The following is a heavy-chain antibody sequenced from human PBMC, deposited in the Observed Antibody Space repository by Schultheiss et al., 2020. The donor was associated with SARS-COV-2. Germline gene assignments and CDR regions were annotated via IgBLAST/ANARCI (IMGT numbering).Heavy chain of an antibody. V-gene: IGHV3-33*08. D-gene: IGHD3-3*01. J-gene: IGHJ6*03. CDR1: GFTFSSYG. CDR3: ARDAVPLYYDFWSGYYYYMDV. Sequence: GGSLRLSCAASGFTFSSYGMHWVRQAPGKGLEWVAVIWYDGSNKYYADSVKGRFTISRENAKNSLYLQMNSLRAEDTAVYYCARDAVPLYYDFWSGYYYYMDVWGKGTTVTVSS. CDR2: IWYDGSNK.